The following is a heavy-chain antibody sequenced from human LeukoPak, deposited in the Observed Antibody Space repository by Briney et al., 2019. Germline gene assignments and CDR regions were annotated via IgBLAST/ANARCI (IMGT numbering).Heavy chain of an antibody. CDR2: ISCSGDRT. CDR3: ARDLTPSERPQLDYYYYYGMDV. CDR1: GFTFSSYA. Sequence: GGSQRLSCAASGFTFSSYAMSWVRQAPGKGLEWVSAISCSGDRTYYADSVKGRFTISRDNSKNTVNLQMNSLRAEDTAVYYCARDLTPSERPQLDYYYYYGMDVWGQGTTVTVSS. D-gene: IGHD4-23*01. J-gene: IGHJ6*02. V-gene: IGHV3-23*01.